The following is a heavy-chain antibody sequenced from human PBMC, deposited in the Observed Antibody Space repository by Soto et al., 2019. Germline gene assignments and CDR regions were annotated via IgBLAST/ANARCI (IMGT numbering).Heavy chain of an antibody. CDR1: GYTFTGYY. CDR3: ARVVPAFYGSGSYYLLFDY. CDR2: INPNSGGT. Sequence: GASVKVSCKASGYTFTGYYMHWVRQAPGQGLEWMGWINPNSGGTNYAQKVQGRVTMARDTSISTAYMELSRLRSDDTAVYYCARVVPAFYGSGSYYLLFDYWGQGTLVTVSS. D-gene: IGHD3-10*01. J-gene: IGHJ4*02. V-gene: IGHV1-2*02.